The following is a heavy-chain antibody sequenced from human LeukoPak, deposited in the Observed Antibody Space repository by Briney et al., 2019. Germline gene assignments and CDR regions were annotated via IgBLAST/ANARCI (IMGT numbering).Heavy chain of an antibody. Sequence: SETLSLTCTVSGGSISSGGYYWSWIRQHPGKGLEWIGYIYYSGSTYYNPSLKSRVTISVDTSKNQFSLKLSSVTAADTAVYYCARGPYITIFGVVISYYYYGMDVWGQGTTVTVSS. D-gene: IGHD3-3*01. J-gene: IGHJ6*02. V-gene: IGHV4-31*03. CDR1: GGSISSGGYY. CDR3: ARGPYITIFGVVISYYYYGMDV. CDR2: IYYSGST.